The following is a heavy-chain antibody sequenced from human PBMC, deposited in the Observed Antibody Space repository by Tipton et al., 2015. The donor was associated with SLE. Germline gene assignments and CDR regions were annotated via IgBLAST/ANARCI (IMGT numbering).Heavy chain of an antibody. V-gene: IGHV4-59*11. Sequence: TLSLTCSVSGDSITNHYWNWIRQPPGKGLEWIGYIHYSGTTHDNPSLKSRVTMSVDMSKNQFSLRLTSVTAADTAVYYCARTLGAIAHTVYDAFDIWGQGKMVTVSS. CDR3: ARTLGAIAHTVYDAFDI. D-gene: IGHD1-26*01. CDR2: IHYSGTT. J-gene: IGHJ3*02. CDR1: GDSITNHY.